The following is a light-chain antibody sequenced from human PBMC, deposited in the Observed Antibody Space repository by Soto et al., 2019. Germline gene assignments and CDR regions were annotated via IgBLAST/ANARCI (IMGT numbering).Light chain of an antibody. CDR1: QSVSSSY. V-gene: IGKV3-20*01. CDR2: GAS. Sequence: ELVWTQFPGTLSLSRGERSTISCRASQSVSSSYLASYQQKPGQAPRLLIDGASSRATGIPQRLSGSGAGTEFFTIINRIEPEDFVVYYCQKYGSSPPITFGQGTRVDIK. CDR3: QKYGSSPPIT. J-gene: IGKJ5*01.